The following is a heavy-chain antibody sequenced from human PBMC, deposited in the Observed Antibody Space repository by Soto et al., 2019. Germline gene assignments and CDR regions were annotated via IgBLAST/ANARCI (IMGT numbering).Heavy chain of an antibody. J-gene: IGHJ4*02. Sequence: QVQLVESGGGVVQPGRSLRLSCAASGFTFSSYGMHWVRQAPGKGLEWVGWISAYNGNTNYAQKLQGRVTMTTDTSTSTAYMELRSLRSDDTAVYYCARDGDYYDSSGYYYDDYWGQGTLVTVSS. D-gene: IGHD3-22*01. CDR1: GFTFSSYG. CDR2: ISAYNGNT. CDR3: ARDGDYYDSSGYYYDDY. V-gene: IGHV1-18*01.